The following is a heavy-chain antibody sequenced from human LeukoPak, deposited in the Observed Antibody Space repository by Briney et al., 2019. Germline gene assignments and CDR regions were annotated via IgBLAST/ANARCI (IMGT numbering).Heavy chain of an antibody. CDR2: ISGSGDNT. J-gene: IGHJ6*03. D-gene: IGHD3-10*01. V-gene: IGHV3-23*01. Sequence: AGGSLRLSCAASGFAFSSYAMSWVRQAPGKGLEWVSAISGSGDNTYYADSVKGRFTISRDNSKNTLYLQMNSLRAEDTAGYYCAKDWMRGLSDYYYMDVWGRGTTVTVSS. CDR3: AKDWMRGLSDYYYMDV. CDR1: GFAFSSYA.